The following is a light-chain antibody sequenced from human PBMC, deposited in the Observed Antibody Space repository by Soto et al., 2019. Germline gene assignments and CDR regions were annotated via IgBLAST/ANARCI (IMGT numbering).Light chain of an antibody. CDR3: QSSHMSLSAWV. Sequence: QSVLTQPPSVSGAPGQRVTISCTGSSSNIGAGYDVHWYKQLPGAAPQLLIYGNNNRPAGVPDRFSASKSGTSASLAITGLQAEDEADYFCQSSHMSLSAWVFGGGTKLTVL. V-gene: IGLV1-40*01. CDR2: GNN. J-gene: IGLJ3*02. CDR1: SSNIGAGYD.